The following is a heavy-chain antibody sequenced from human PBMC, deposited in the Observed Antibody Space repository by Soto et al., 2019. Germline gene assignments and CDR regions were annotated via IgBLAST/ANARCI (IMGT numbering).Heavy chain of an antibody. CDR3: AGSCSSSICPEPHYICLEV. CDR1: GGSIYTYY. V-gene: IGHV4-59*01. J-gene: IGHJ6*02. CDR2: MCDGGSS. D-gene: IGHD2-2*01. Sequence: SETLSLTCNVSGGSIYTYYWSWLRQSPGKGLERIGYMCDGGSSNDNPSLEIRGTISVDTSRKQVSLKLSSGSAADTARYFCAGSCSSSICPEPHYICLEVWGQGTTVTASS.